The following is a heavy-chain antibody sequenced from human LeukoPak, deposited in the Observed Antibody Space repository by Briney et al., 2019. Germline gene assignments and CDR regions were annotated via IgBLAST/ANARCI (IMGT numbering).Heavy chain of an antibody. D-gene: IGHD3-22*01. CDR1: GYTFIDHY. CDR3: ARAGHNSDSGGYDY. Sequence: ASAKVSCKPSGYTFIDHYIHWVRQAPGQGLESMGWINPNIGDTNYAQKFRGRVTMTRDTSSSTAYMELSRLRSDDTAVYYCARAGHNSDSGGYDYWGQGTLVTVSS. J-gene: IGHJ4*02. V-gene: IGHV1-2*02. CDR2: INPNIGDT.